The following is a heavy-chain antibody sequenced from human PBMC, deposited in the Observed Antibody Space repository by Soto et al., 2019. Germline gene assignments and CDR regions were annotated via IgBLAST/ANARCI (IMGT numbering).Heavy chain of an antibody. Sequence: SETLSLTCGVSGDSVSTNRYSWGWIRQPPGKGLEWIGYSYHTGTTYYNPSLKTRVTIYVDRSKNNFSLTLTSVTAADTALYYCARLDEVLRFLVDTWCQGTLVTAS. D-gene: IGHD3-3*01. J-gene: IGHJ5*02. CDR2: SYHTGTT. CDR3: ARLDEVLRFLVDT. V-gene: IGHV4-30-2*01. CDR1: GDSVSTNRYS.